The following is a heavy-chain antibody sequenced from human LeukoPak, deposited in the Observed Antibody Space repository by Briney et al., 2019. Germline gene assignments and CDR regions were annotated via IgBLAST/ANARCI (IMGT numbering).Heavy chain of an antibody. CDR3: ARGYDSSGYYLGLNFDY. Sequence: SETQSLTCAVYGGSFSGYYWSWIRQPPGKGLEWIGEINHSGSTNYNPSLKSRVTISVDTSKNQFSLKLSSVTAADTAVYYCARGYDSSGYYLGLNFDYWGQGTLVTVSS. V-gene: IGHV4-34*01. D-gene: IGHD3-22*01. CDR1: GGSFSGYY. J-gene: IGHJ4*02. CDR2: INHSGST.